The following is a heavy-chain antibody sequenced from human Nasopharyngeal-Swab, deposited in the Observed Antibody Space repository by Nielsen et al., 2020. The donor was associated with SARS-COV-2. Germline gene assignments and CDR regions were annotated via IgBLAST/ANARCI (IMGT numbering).Heavy chain of an antibody. CDR2: INAGNGNT. J-gene: IGHJ5*02. D-gene: IGHD6-13*01. CDR3: ARDLWSSSSWYALELTLGIDP. Sequence: WVRQAPGQRLEWMGWINAGNGNTKYSQKFQGRVTITRDTSASTAYMELSSLRSEDTAVYYCARDLWSSSSWYALELTLGIDPWGQGTLVTVSS. V-gene: IGHV1-3*01.